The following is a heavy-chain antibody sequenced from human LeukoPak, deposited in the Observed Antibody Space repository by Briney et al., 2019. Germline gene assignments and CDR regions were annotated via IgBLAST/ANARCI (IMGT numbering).Heavy chain of an antibody. CDR1: GGSINSYY. V-gene: IGHV4-59*07. J-gene: IGHJ4*02. CDR3: ARGAPYYYDSSGYLFDY. Sequence: PSDPLSLTCTVSGGSINSYYWSWIRQPPGKGLEWIGYIYYSGSTNYNPSLKSRVTISVDTSKNQFSLKLSSVTAADTAVYYCARGAPYYYDSSGYLFDYWGQGTLVTVSS. CDR2: IYYSGST. D-gene: IGHD3-22*01.